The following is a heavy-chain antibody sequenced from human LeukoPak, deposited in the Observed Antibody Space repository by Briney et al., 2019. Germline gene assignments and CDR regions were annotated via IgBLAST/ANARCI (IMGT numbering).Heavy chain of an antibody. CDR2: INPSGSST. Sequence: ASVQISCKASGYTFTSYYMHWVRRAPGQGLEWMGLINPSGSSTSYAQKFQGRLSLTRDMSTSTDYMELSSLRSEDTAVYYCARDNSVGDTAWWFDPWGQGTLVTVSS. V-gene: IGHV1-46*01. J-gene: IGHJ5*02. CDR1: GYTFTSYY. D-gene: IGHD1-26*01. CDR3: ARDNSVGDTAWWFDP.